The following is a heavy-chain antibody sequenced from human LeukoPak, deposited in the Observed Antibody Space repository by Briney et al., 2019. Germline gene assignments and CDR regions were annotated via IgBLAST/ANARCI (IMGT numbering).Heavy chain of an antibody. CDR3: ARRDSPFDL. CDR1: GGSISSYY. Sequence: ASETLSLTCTGSGGSISSYYWSWIRQPPGKGLEWIGYIYYSGSTNYNPSLKSRVTISVDTSKKQFSLKVRSVTAADTAVYYCARRDSPFDLWGRGTLVTVS. CDR2: IYYSGST. D-gene: IGHD3-22*01. V-gene: IGHV4-59*01. J-gene: IGHJ2*01.